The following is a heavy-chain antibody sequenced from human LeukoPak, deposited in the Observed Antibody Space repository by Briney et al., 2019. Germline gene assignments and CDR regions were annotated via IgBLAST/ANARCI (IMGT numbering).Heavy chain of an antibody. V-gene: IGHV1-69*13. CDR3: ARDLASGGYYYYYMDV. J-gene: IGHJ6*03. Sequence: ASVKVSCKASGGTFSSYAISWVRQAPGQGLEWMGGIIPIFGTANYAQKFQGRVTITADESTSTAYMELSSLRSEDTAVYYCARDLASGGYYYYYMDVWGKGTTVTVSS. CDR2: IIPIFGTA. D-gene: IGHD3-10*01. CDR1: GGTFSSYA.